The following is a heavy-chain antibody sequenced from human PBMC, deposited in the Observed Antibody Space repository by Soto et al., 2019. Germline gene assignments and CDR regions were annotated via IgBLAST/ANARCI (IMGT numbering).Heavy chain of an antibody. CDR1: GYTFSNYG. CDR2: ISAYNGNT. D-gene: IGHD1-1*01. CDR3: TTYPGNYSVLDY. V-gene: IGHV1-18*04. Sequence: QIHLVQSGAEVKKPGASVKVSCKTSGYTFSNYGISWVRQAPGQVLEWMGWISAYNGNTNYAQKFQDRVTMTTDTSTDTAYMELRSLRSDDTAVYYCTTYPGNYSVLDYWGQGTLVTVSS. J-gene: IGHJ4*02.